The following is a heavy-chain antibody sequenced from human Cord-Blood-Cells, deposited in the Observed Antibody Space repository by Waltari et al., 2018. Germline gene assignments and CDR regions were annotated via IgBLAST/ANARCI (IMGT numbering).Heavy chain of an antibody. CDR2: VEPEDGET. J-gene: IGHJ4*02. Sequence: QVQLVQSGAEVKKPGASVKVSCKVSGYTLTELSMPWVRQAPGKGLEWMGVVEPEDGETIYAKKSQGRVTMTEDTSTDTAYMGLSSLRSEDTAVYYGAIMPSGSYYFDYWGQGTLVTVAS. CDR3: AIMPSGSYYFDY. V-gene: IGHV1-24*01. D-gene: IGHD1-26*01. CDR1: GYTLTELS.